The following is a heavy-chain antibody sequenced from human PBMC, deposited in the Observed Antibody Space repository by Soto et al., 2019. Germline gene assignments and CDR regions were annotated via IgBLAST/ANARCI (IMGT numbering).Heavy chain of an antibody. Sequence: EVQLVESGGGLVQPGGSLRLSCLASGFIFSNHWLSWVRQAPGKGLEWVANIKQDGSEEYYVDPVKGRFTISRDNAKNSLFLQMNSLRAGDTAVYYCTTLSSTWPTGGDFWGQGALVTVSS. V-gene: IGHV3-7*03. CDR1: GFIFSNHW. J-gene: IGHJ4*02. D-gene: IGHD6-13*01. CDR3: TTLSSTWPTGGDF. CDR2: IKQDGSEE.